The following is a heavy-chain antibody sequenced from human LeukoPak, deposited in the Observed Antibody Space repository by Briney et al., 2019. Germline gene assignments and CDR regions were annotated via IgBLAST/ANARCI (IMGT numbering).Heavy chain of an antibody. CDR1: GGSISSYY. CDR3: ARHDSSGPYNAFDI. Sequence: PSETLSLTCTVSGGSISSYYWSWIRQPPGKGLEWIGRIYTSGSSNYNPSLKSRVTISVDTSKNQFSLKLNSVTAADTAVYYCARHDSSGPYNAFDIWGQGTRVTVSS. J-gene: IGHJ3*02. CDR2: IYTSGSS. V-gene: IGHV4-59*08. D-gene: IGHD3-22*01.